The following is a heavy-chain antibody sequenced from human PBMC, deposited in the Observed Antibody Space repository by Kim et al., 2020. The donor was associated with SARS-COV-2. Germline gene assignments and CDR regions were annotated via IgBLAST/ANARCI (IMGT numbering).Heavy chain of an antibody. CDR2: ISGSGGST. V-gene: IGHV3-23*01. CDR3: AKDWDNHYYNGFDS. Sequence: GGSLRLSCAASGFTFSSYAMSWVRQAPGKGLEWVSDISGSGGSTYYADSVKGRFTISRDNSKNTLYLQMNSLRAEDTAVYYCAKDWDNHYYNGFDSWGQGTLVTVAS. CDR1: GFTFSSYA. J-gene: IGHJ5*01. D-gene: IGHD1-26*01.